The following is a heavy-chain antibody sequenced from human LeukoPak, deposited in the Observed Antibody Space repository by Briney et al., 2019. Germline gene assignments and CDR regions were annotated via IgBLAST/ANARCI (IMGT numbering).Heavy chain of an antibody. D-gene: IGHD3-10*01. CDR2: IKSDGSER. CDR3: AREEWLGELSKFDY. Sequence: GGSLRLSCAASGFTFSSHWMTWVRQAPGKGLEWVANIKSDGSERYYADSVKGRFTISRDNAKNSLSLQVNSLRVEDTAQYYCAREEWLGELSKFDYWGQGTLVTVSS. J-gene: IGHJ4*02. CDR1: GFTFSSHW. V-gene: IGHV3-7*01.